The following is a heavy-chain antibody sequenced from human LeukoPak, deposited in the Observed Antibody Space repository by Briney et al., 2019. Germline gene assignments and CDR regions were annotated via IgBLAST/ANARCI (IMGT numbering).Heavy chain of an antibody. V-gene: IGHV1-2*02. CDR3: AREMTHTFGELSGWFDP. CDR2: INPNSGGT. J-gene: IGHJ5*02. D-gene: IGHD3-10*01. Sequence: ASVKVSCKASGYTSTGYYMHWVRQAPGQGLEWMGWINPNSGGTNYAQKFQGRVTMTRDTSISTAYMELSRLRSDDTAVYYCAREMTHTFGELSGWFDPWGQGTLVTVSS. CDR1: GYTSTGYY.